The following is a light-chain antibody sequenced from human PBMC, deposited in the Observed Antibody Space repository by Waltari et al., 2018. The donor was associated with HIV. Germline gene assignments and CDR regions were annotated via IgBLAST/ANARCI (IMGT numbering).Light chain of an antibody. J-gene: IGLJ2*01. CDR2: END. CDR3: GTWDRSLSGGV. V-gene: IGLV1-51*02. CDR1: TSNIGSNS. Sequence: QSVLTQPPSVSAAPGQKVTISCSGSTSNIGSNSVSWYQQLPGTAPKLLIYENDNRPSGISDRFSGFKSGSAATLGITGLQTGDEADYYCGTWDRSLSGGVFGGGTKLTVL.